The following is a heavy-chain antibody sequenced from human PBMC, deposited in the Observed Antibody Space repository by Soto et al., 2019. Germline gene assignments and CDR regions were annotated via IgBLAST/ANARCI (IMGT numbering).Heavy chain of an antibody. D-gene: IGHD5-18*01. CDR3: ARAEDTAIVHDS. J-gene: IGHJ4*02. CDR1: GGSISSSSYY. V-gene: IGHV4-39*01. CDR2: LNYSGST. Sequence: SGTVSLTCTVSGGSISSSSYYWGWIRQPQGKGMEWIGSLNYSGSTYYNQSLKSRVTISVDKSKNQFPLKLSSVTAVYSSVYYCARAEDTAIVHDSRGEGTLVT.